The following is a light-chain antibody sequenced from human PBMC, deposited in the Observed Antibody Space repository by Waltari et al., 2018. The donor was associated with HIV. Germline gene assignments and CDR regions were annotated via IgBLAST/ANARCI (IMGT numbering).Light chain of an antibody. J-gene: IGLJ3*02. CDR2: RNN. Sequence: QSVMTQPPSASGTPGQRVTISCSGSSSNIGRHYVTWYQQLPGTTPKPLIYRNNQRPSGVPDRFSGSKSGTSASLAISGLRSEDEADYYCAAWDDSLSGSWVFGGGTQVTVL. V-gene: IGLV1-47*01. CDR3: AAWDDSLSGSWV. CDR1: SSNIGRHY.